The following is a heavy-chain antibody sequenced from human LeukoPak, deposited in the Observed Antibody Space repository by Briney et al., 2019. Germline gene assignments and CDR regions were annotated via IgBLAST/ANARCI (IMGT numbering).Heavy chain of an antibody. CDR1: GSSISSYY. Sequence: SETLSLTCTVSGSSISSYYWSWIRQPPGKGLEWIGYIYYSGSTNYNPSLKSRVTISVDTSKNQFSLKLSSVTAADTAVYYCARGERWLQFGYWGQGTLVTVSS. D-gene: IGHD5-12*01. CDR2: IYYSGST. V-gene: IGHV4-59*01. CDR3: ARGERWLQFGY. J-gene: IGHJ4*02.